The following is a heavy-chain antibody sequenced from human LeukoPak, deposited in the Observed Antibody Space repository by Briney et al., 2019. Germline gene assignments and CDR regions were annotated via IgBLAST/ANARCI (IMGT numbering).Heavy chain of an antibody. CDR2: ISYDGETT. J-gene: IGHJ4*02. V-gene: IGHV3-30*04. CDR1: GFTLSTYA. Sequence: GTSLRLSCAASGFTLSTYAMHWVRQAPGKGLEWVAVISYDGETTYYANSVKGRFTISRDNSKNTLYLQMNSLRAEDTAVYYCAKDTPMVRGVHYFDYWGQGTLVTVSS. CDR3: AKDTPMVRGVHYFDY. D-gene: IGHD3-10*01.